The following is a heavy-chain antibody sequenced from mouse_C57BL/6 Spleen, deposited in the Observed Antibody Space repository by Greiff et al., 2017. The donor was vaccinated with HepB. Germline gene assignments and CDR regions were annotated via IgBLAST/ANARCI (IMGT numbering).Heavy chain of an antibody. Sequence: EVQLQQSGPELVKPGASVKISCKASGYTFTDYYMNWVKQSHGKSLEWIGDINPNNGGTSYNQKFKGKATLTVDKSSSTAYMEIRSLTSEDSAVYYWARELDGGFDYWGQGTTLTVSS. V-gene: IGHV1-26*01. CDR1: GYTFTDYY. D-gene: IGHD1-3*01. J-gene: IGHJ2*01. CDR2: INPNNGGT. CDR3: ARELDGGFDY.